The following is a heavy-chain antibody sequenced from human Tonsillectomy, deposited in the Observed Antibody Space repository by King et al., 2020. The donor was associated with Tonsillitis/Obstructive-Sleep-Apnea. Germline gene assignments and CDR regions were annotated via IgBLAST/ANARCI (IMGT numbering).Heavy chain of an antibody. D-gene: IGHD2-2*01. CDR2: ISYDGSNK. J-gene: IGHJ4*02. Sequence: VQLVESGGGVVQPGRSLRLSCAASGFTFSSYAMHWVRQAPGKGLEWVAVISYDGSNKYYADSVKGRFTISRDNSKNTRYLQMNSLRAEDTAVYYCARDRHIVVVPAAMYDYWGQGTLVTVSS. V-gene: IGHV3-30*01. CDR3: ARDRHIVVVPAAMYDY. CDR1: GFTFSSYA.